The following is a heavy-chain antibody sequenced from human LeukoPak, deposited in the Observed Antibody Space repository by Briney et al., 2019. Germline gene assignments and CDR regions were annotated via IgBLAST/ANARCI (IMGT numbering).Heavy chain of an antibody. Sequence: SETLSLTCAVYGGSFSGYYWSWIRQPPGKGLEWIGEINHSGSTNYNPSLKSRVTISVDTSKNQFSLKLSSVTAADTAVYYCARDSPPLDYWGQGTLVTVSS. J-gene: IGHJ4*02. CDR2: INHSGST. V-gene: IGHV4-34*01. CDR3: ARDSPPLDY. CDR1: GGSFSGYY. D-gene: IGHD6-13*01.